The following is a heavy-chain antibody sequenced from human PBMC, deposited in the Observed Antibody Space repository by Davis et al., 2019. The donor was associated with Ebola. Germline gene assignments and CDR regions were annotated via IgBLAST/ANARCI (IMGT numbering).Heavy chain of an antibody. CDR3: AKGSVEMATITEASDAFDI. V-gene: IGHV3-30*18. Sequence: PGGSLRLSCAASGFTFSSYGMHWVRQAPGKGLEWVAVISYDGSNKYYADSVKGRFTISRDNSKNTLYLQMNSLRAEDTAVYYCAKGSVEMATITEASDAFDIWGQGTMVTVSS. D-gene: IGHD5-24*01. J-gene: IGHJ3*02. CDR1: GFTFSSYG. CDR2: ISYDGSNK.